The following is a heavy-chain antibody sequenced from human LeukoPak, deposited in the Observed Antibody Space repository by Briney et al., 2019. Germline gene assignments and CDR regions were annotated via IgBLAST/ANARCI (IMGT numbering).Heavy chain of an antibody. D-gene: IGHD3-22*01. J-gene: IGHJ4*02. CDR1: EFSVGSNY. V-gene: IGHV3-66*01. CDR2: IYSGGST. Sequence: GGSLRLSCAASEFSVGSNYMTWVRQAPGKGLEWVSLIYSGGSTYYADSVKGRFTISRDNSKNTLYLQMNSLRAEDTAVYYCAKDPYFYYYDSSGYPTGPFDYWGQGTLVTVSS. CDR3: AKDPYFYYYDSSGYPTGPFDY.